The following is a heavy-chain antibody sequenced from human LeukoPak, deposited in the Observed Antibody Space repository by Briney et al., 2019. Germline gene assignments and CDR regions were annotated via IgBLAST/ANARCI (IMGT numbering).Heavy chain of an antibody. V-gene: IGHV3-53*01. Sequence: GGSLRLSCAASGFTVSSNYMSWVRQAPGTGLEWVSVIYSGGSTYYADSVEGRFTISRDNSKNTLYLQMNSLRAEDTAVYYCARVFVVVGSTDAFDIWGQGTVVTVSS. CDR3: ARVFVVVGSTDAFDI. CDR1: GFTVSSNY. D-gene: IGHD2-15*01. J-gene: IGHJ3*02. CDR2: IYSGGST.